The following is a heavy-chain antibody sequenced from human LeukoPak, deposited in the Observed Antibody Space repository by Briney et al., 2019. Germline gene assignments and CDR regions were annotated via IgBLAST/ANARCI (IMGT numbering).Heavy chain of an antibody. D-gene: IGHD3-9*01. J-gene: IGHJ6*03. CDR2: INPSGGST. CDR3: ARDSAPQYYDILTGYYRIYYYYMDV. Sequence: ASVKVSCKASGGTFSSYAISWVRQAPGQGLEWMGIINPSGGSTSYAQKFQGRVTMTRDTSTSTVYMELSSLRSEDTAVYYCARDSAPQYYDILTGYYRIYYYYMDVWGKGTTVTISS. V-gene: IGHV1-46*01. CDR1: GGTFSSYA.